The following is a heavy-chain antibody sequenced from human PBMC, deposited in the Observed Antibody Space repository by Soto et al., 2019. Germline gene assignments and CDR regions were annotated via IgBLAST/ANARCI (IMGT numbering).Heavy chain of an antibody. Sequence: SETLSLTCTVSGDSISSYYWSWIRQPPGKGLEWIGYIYYSGSTNYNPSLKSRVTISVDTSKNQFSLKLSSVTAGGTAVYYCARFCGYYDILSGYYRSHWFDPWGQGTLVTVSS. CDR3: ARFCGYYDILSGYYRSHWFDP. D-gene: IGHD3-9*01. V-gene: IGHV4-59*08. J-gene: IGHJ5*02. CDR2: IYYSGST. CDR1: GDSISSYY.